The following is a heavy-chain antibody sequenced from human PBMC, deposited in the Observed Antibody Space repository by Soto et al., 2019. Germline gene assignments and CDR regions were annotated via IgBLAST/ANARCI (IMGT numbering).Heavy chain of an antibody. CDR1: GFTFSNAW. D-gene: IGHD3-22*01. J-gene: IGHJ4*02. CDR3: YTDLDDSSGTDY. V-gene: IGHV3-15*01. CDR2: IKSKTDGGTT. Sequence: GGSLRLSCAASGFTFSNAWMSWVRRAPGKGLEWVGRIKSKTDGGTTDYAAPVKGRFTISRDDSKNTLYLQMNSLKTEDTAVYYCYTDLDDSSGTDYWGQGTLVTVSS.